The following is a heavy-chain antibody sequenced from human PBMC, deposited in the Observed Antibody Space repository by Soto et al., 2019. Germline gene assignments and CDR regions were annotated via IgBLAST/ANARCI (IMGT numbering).Heavy chain of an antibody. D-gene: IGHD3-22*01. Sequence: QLQLQESGPGLVKPSETLSLTCTVSGGSISSSSYYWGWIRQPPGKGLEWIGSIYYSGSTYYNPSLKSRVTISVDTSKNQFSLKLSSVTAADTAVYYCARLSGSYYDRSGYKVSSRPQYVQHWGQGTLVTVSS. CDR3: ARLSGSYYDRSGYKVSSRPQYVQH. CDR2: IYYSGST. J-gene: IGHJ1*01. CDR1: GGSISSSSYY. V-gene: IGHV4-39*01.